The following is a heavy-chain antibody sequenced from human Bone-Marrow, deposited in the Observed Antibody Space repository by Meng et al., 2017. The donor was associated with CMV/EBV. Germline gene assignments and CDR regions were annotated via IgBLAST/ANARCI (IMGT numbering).Heavy chain of an antibody. CDR1: GFTFRSNP. CDR3: AKVSNPVGGAPYYFDY. CDR2: ISFDGKDK. D-gene: IGHD3-16*01. V-gene: IGHV3-30*04. J-gene: IGHJ4*02. Sequence: GESLKISCAASGFTFRSNPMHWVRQAPGKGLEWVAFISFDGKDKFYANSVKGRFTISRDNSKSTLYVQMNSLRVEDTAVYYCAKVSNPVGGAPYYFDYWGQGIVVPVSS.